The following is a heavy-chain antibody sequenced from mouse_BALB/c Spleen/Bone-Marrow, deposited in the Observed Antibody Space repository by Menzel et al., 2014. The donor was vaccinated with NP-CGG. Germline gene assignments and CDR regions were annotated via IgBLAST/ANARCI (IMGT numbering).Heavy chain of an antibody. CDR2: IRNKGNSYTT. D-gene: IGHD1-1*01. J-gene: IGHJ2*01. Sequence: EGHLVESGGGLVQPGGYLRLSCATSGVTFSDYYMNWVRQPPGNAPEWLGFIRNKGNSYTTEYSATVKGRLTISRENSQSILYLQMNTLRAEDSATYYCARDRGRLLFDYGGQGTTLAVSS. CDR1: GVTFSDYY. CDR3: ARDRGRLLFDY. V-gene: IGHV7-3*02.